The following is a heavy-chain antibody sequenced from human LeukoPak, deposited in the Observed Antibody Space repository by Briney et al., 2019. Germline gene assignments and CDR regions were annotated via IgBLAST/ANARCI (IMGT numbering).Heavy chain of an antibody. Sequence: GGSLRLSCTASGFTVSSYYMSWVRQAPGKGLEWVSVIYSGGVIYYADSVKGRFTISRDNSKNMLYLQMNSLRAEDTAVYYCAREDGYNAPFDYWGQGTLVTVSS. CDR2: IYSGGVI. V-gene: IGHV3-53*01. J-gene: IGHJ4*02. CDR3: AREDGYNAPFDY. CDR1: GFTVSSYY. D-gene: IGHD5-24*01.